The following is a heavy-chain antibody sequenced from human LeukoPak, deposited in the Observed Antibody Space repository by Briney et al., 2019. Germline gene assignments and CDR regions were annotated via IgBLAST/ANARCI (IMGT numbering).Heavy chain of an antibody. CDR3: ARVGADDAFDI. D-gene: IGHD1-26*01. CDR2: ISAYNGNT. V-gene: IGHV1-18*01. J-gene: IGHJ3*02. Sequence: ASVNVSCKASGYTFTSYAMNWVRQAPGQGLEWMGWISAYNGNTNYAQKLQGRVAMTTDTSTSTAYMELRSLRSDDTAVYYCARVGADDAFDIWGQGTMVTVSS. CDR1: GYTFTSYA.